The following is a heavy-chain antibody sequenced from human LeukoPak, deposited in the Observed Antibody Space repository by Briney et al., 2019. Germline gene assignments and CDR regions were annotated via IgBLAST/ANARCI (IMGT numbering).Heavy chain of an antibody. CDR2: ISTSGGSS. D-gene: IGHD3-16*01. V-gene: IGHV3-23*01. CDR1: GFTFSSYA. CDR3: ARVTCWGEEYFDS. J-gene: IGHJ4*02. Sequence: PGGSLRLSCAASGFTFSSYAMSWVRQAPGKGLEWVSGISTSGGSSSYADSVKGRFTISRDNSNNTLYLQMNSLRVEDTAVYYCARVTCWGEEYFDSWGQGTLVIVAS.